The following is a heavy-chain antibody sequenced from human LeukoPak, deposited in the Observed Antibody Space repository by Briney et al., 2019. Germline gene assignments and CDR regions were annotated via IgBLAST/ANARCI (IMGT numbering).Heavy chain of an antibody. V-gene: IGHV1-18*01. D-gene: IGHD3-10*01. J-gene: IGHJ5*02. CDR2: ISAYNGNT. Sequence: ASVNVPCKASGYTFTSYVISWVRQAPGQGLEWMGLISAYNGNTNYAQKLQGRVTMPTDTSTSTAYMELRSLRSDDTAVYYCARCGRCFGELRNWFDPWGQGTLVTVSS. CDR1: GYTFTSYV. CDR3: ARCGRCFGELRNWFDP.